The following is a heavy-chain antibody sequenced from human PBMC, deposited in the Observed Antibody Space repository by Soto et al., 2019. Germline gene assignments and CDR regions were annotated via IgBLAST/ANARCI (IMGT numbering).Heavy chain of an antibody. Sequence: GGSLRLSCAASGFTFSSYWMHWVRQAPGKGLVWVSRINSDGSSTSYADSVKGRFTISRDNAKNTLYLQMNSLRAEDTAVYYCARLDQGPDYYYYGMDVWGQGTTVTVSS. V-gene: IGHV3-74*01. CDR3: ARLDQGPDYYYYGMDV. J-gene: IGHJ6*02. D-gene: IGHD3-9*01. CDR2: INSDGSST. CDR1: GFTFSSYW.